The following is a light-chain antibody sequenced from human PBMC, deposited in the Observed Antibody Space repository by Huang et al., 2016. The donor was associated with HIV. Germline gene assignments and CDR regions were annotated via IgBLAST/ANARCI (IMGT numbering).Light chain of an antibody. V-gene: IGKV2-30*02. CDR1: QSLVHSDGNTY. Sequence: DVVMTQSPLSLPVTLGQPASISCRSSQSLVHSDGNTYLNWFQQRPGQSPRRLISKVSNRDSGVPDRFSGSGSGTDFTLKISRVEAEDVGVYYCMQGTHWPTFGQGTKVEIK. CDR3: MQGTHWPT. J-gene: IGKJ1*01. CDR2: KVS.